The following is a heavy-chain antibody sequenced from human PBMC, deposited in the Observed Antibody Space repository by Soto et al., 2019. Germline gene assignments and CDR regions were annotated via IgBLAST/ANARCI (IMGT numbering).Heavy chain of an antibody. D-gene: IGHD1-26*01. J-gene: IGHJ6*03. CDR1: GYTLTELS. Sequence: GASVKVSCKVSGYTLTELSMHWVRQAPGKGLEWMGGFDPEDGETIYAQKFQGRVTMTEDTSTDTAYMELSSLRSEDTAVYYCATESVEGAVGSYYYYYYMDVWGKGTTVTVSS. V-gene: IGHV1-24*01. CDR3: ATESVEGAVGSYYYYYYMDV. CDR2: FDPEDGET.